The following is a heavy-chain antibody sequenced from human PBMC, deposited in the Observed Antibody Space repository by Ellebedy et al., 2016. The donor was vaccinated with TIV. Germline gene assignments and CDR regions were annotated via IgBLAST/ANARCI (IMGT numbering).Heavy chain of an antibody. CDR3: ARVMRKTPPGAFDI. V-gene: IGHV1-24*01. CDR2: FDPEDGET. D-gene: IGHD1-14*01. CDR1: GYTLTELS. J-gene: IGHJ3*02. Sequence: AASVKVSCKVSGYTLTELSMHWVRQAPGKGLEWMGGFDPEDGETIYAQKFQGRVTMTEDTSTDTAYMELSSLRSEDTAVYYCARVMRKTPPGAFDIWGQGTMVTVSS.